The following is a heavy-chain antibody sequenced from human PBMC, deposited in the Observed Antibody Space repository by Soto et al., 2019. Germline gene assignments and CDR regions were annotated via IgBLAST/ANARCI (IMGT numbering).Heavy chain of an antibody. D-gene: IGHD5-18*01. Sequence: ASVKVSCKASGYTFTGYYMHWVRQAPGQGLEWMGWINPNSGGTNYAQKFQGRVTMTRDTSISTAYMELSRLRPDDTAVYYCAREIQLPQWFDPWGQGTLVTVSS. CDR3: AREIQLPQWFDP. CDR1: GYTFTGYY. V-gene: IGHV1-2*02. J-gene: IGHJ5*02. CDR2: INPNSGGT.